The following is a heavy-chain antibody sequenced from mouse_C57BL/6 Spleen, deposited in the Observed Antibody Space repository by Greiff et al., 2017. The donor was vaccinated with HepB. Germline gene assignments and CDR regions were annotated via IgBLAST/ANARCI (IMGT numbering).Heavy chain of an antibody. V-gene: IGHV1-26*01. D-gene: IGHD2-5*01. J-gene: IGHJ2*01. CDR3: ARGEAYSNYLDY. Sequence: EVQLQQSGPELVKPGASVKISCKASGYTFTDYYMNWVKQSHGKSLEWIGDINPNNGGTSYNQKFKGKATLTVDKSSSTAYMELRSLTSEDSAVYYCARGEAYSNYLDYWGQGTTLTVSS. CDR1: GYTFTDYY. CDR2: INPNNGGT.